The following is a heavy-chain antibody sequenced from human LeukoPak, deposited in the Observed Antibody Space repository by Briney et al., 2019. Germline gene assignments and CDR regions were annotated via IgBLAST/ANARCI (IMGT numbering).Heavy chain of an antibody. CDR1: GGSISGSSLY. Sequence: SETLSLTCTVSGGSISGSSLYWSWIRQPPGKGLEWIGSISYSGTTYYSPSLKSRVTVSVDTSKNQFSLGLTSVTAADTAIYYCASLLLQDGDAHWGQGILVTVSS. J-gene: IGHJ4*02. CDR3: ASLLLQDGDAH. CDR2: ISYSGTT. D-gene: IGHD4-17*01. V-gene: IGHV4-39*01.